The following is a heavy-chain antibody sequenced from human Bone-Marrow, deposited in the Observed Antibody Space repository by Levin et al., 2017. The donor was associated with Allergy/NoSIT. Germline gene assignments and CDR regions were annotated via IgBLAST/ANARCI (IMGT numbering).Heavy chain of an antibody. D-gene: IGHD4-17*01. J-gene: IGHJ2*01. CDR1: GFTFGDYT. Sequence: GESLKISCTASGFTFGDYTMSWFRQAPGKGLEWVGFTSSEAYGGTTEYAASVRGRFTISTDDSKSIAYLQMNSLKTEDTAVYYCTRAPRDYGDYTSDWCVDLWGRGTLVTVSS. CDR2: TSSEAYGGTT. CDR3: TRAPRDYGDYTSDWCVDL. V-gene: IGHV3-49*03.